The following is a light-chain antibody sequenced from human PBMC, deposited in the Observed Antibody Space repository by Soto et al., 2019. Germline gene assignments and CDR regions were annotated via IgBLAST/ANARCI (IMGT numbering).Light chain of an antibody. Sequence: QSVLTQPPSASGTPGQRVTISCSGISSNIRSYTVNWYKQVPGTAPKLLIYSNDRRPSRVPDRFSGSKSGTSASLAISGLQSQDEADYYCAACDDSLNGYVFGTGTKLTVL. J-gene: IGLJ1*01. V-gene: IGLV1-44*01. CDR3: AACDDSLNGYV. CDR1: SSNIRSYT. CDR2: SND.